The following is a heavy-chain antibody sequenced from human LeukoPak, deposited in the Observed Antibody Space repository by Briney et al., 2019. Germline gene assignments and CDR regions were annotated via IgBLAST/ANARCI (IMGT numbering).Heavy chain of an antibody. D-gene: IGHD3-10*01. V-gene: IGHV3-30-3*01. CDR2: ISYDGSNK. Sequence: GRSLRLSCAASGFTFSSYTMHWVPQAPGKGLEWVAVISYDGSNKYYADSVKGRFTISRDNSKNTLYLQMNSLRAEDTAVYYCARGLHYYYYGMDVWGQGTTVTVSS. CDR1: GFTFSSYT. CDR3: ARGLHYYYYGMDV. J-gene: IGHJ6*02.